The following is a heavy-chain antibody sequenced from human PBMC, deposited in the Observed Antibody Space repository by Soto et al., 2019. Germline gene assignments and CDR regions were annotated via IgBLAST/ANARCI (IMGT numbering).Heavy chain of an antibody. CDR3: ATGHFGVTMDV. CDR1: EFTFRSYS. D-gene: IGHD3-3*01. Sequence: EVQLLESGGGLVQPGGSLRLSCAASEFTFRSYSMIWVRQAPGKGLEWVSGVNGGGDITYYAESVKGRFTISRDNSKNTLYLPMNSLRAEYTAVFYCATGHFGVTMDVWGQGTTVTVSS. CDR2: VNGGGDIT. V-gene: IGHV3-23*01. J-gene: IGHJ6*02.